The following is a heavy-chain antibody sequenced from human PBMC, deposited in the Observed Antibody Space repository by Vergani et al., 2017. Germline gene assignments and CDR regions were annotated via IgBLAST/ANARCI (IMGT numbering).Heavy chain of an antibody. CDR3: AREGIIPDIVVVPAAIAGWVDP. CDR2: IIPIFGTA. V-gene: IGHV1-69*01. Sequence: QVQLVQSGAEVKKPGSSVKVSCKASGGTFSSYAISWVRQAPGQGLEWMGGIIPIFGTANYAQKFQGRVTITADESTSTAYMELSSLRSEDTAVYYCAREGIIPDIVVVPAAIAGWVDPWGQGTLVTVSS. J-gene: IGHJ5*02. CDR1: GGTFSSYA. D-gene: IGHD2-2*02.